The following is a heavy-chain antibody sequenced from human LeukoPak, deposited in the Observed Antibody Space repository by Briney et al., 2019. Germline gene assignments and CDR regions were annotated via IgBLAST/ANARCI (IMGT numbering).Heavy chain of an antibody. CDR2: ITGSGGST. J-gene: IGHJ4*02. CDR3: GKDEQGFGMQTSY. D-gene: IGHD1-14*01. V-gene: IGHV3-23*01. Sequence: PGGSLRLSCAASGFDFSSYAVSWVRQAPGKGLEWVSAITGSGGSTYYADSVKGRFTVSRDNPRNTLYLQMNSLRAEDTAVYYCGKDEQGFGMQTSYWGQGTLVTVSS. CDR1: GFDFSSYA.